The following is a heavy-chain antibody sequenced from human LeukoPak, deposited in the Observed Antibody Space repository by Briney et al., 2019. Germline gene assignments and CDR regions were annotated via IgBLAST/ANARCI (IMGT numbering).Heavy chain of an antibody. CDR1: GGTFSSYA. CDR3: ARGKDRCGGDCYVRDDAFDI. Sequence: GASVKVSCKASGGTFSSYAISWVRQAPGQGLEWMGRIIPILGIANYAQKFQGRVTITADNSTSTAYMELSSLRSEDTAVYYCARGKDRCGGDCYVRDDAFDIWGQGTMVTVSS. V-gene: IGHV1-69*04. D-gene: IGHD2-21*02. CDR2: IIPILGIA. J-gene: IGHJ3*02.